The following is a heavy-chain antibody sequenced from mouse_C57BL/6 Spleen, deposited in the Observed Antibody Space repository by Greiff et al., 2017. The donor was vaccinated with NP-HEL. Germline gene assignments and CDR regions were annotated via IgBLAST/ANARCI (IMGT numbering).Heavy chain of an antibody. D-gene: IGHD1-1*01. V-gene: IGHV3-6*01. Sequence: ESGPGLVKPSQSLSLTCSVTGYSITSGYYWNWIRQFPGNKLEWMGYISYDGSNNYNPSLKNRISITRDTSKNQFFLKLNSVTTEDTATYDCARRSITTVEGDVWGTGTTVTVSS. J-gene: IGHJ1*03. CDR1: GYSITSGYY. CDR3: ARRSITTVEGDV. CDR2: ISYDGSN.